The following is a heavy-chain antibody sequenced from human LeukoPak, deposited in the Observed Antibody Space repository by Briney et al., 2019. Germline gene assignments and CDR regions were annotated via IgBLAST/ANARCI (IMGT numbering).Heavy chain of an antibody. J-gene: IGHJ4*02. CDR1: GYTFTGYY. CDR2: INPNSGGT. V-gene: IGHV1-2*02. CDR3: ARSTRELGYNDY. Sequence: ASVKVSCKASGYTFTGYYMHWVRQAPGQGLEWMGWINPNSGGTNYAQKFQGRVTMTRDTSISTAYMELSRLRSDETAVYYCARSTRELGYNDYWGQGTLVTVSS. D-gene: IGHD2-2*02.